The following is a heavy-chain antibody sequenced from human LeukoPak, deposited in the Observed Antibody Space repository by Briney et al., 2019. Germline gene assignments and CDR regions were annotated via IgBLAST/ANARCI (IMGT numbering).Heavy chain of an antibody. Sequence: ASVKVSCKASGYTFTSHDINWVRQATGQGLEWLGFMNPNSGNTGYAQKFQGRVIMTSDTSITTAYIELSSLTSEDTAVYYCTRVPRESYAHWGQGTLVTVSS. CDR1: GYTFTSHD. J-gene: IGHJ4*02. CDR3: TRVPRESYAH. D-gene: IGHD3-16*01. V-gene: IGHV1-8*01. CDR2: MNPNSGNT.